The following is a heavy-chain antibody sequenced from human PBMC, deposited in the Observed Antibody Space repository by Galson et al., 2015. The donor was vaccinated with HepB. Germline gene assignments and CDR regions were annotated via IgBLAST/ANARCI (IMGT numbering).Heavy chain of an antibody. CDR2: IKLDATEK. D-gene: IGHD3-10*01. V-gene: IGHV3-7*05. CDR1: GFTFSNYW. J-gene: IGHJ6*02. CDR3: ARPSTTVGVRYYYGMDV. Sequence: SLRLSCAASGFTFSNYWMSWVRQAPGKGLEWVANIKLDATEKYYVDSVKGRFTVSRDNAKSSLYLQMNSLRAEDSAVYYCARPSTTVGVRYYYGMDVWGQGTTVTVSS.